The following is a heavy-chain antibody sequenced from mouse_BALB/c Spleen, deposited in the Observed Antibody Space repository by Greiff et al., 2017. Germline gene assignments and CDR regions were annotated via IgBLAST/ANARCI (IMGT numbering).Heavy chain of an antibody. CDR2: INPSNGRT. Sequence: QVQLQQPGAELVKPGASVKLSCKASGYTFTSYWMHWVKQRPGQGLEWIGEINPSNGRTNYNEKFKSKATLTADKSSSTAYMQLSSLTSEDSAVYYCARSFYGYDVPFDYWGQGTTLTVSS. D-gene: IGHD2-2*01. CDR1: GYTFTSYW. CDR3: ARSFYGYDVPFDY. V-gene: IGHV1S81*02. J-gene: IGHJ2*01.